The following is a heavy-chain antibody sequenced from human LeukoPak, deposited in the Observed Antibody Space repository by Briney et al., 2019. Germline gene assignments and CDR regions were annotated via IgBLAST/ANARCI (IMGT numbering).Heavy chain of an antibody. V-gene: IGHV3-23*01. CDR1: GVAFSTSG. Sequence: PGGSLRLSCVASGVAFSTSGMSWFRQAPGRGPEWVSGTSETGGARYYADSVRGRFTISKDNSKNTLFLQMDNLRAEDTALYYCAKAIARHRDLDAFDIWGQGTLVSVSS. CDR2: TSETGGAR. CDR3: AKAIARHRDLDAFDI. J-gene: IGHJ3*02. D-gene: IGHD2-21*01.